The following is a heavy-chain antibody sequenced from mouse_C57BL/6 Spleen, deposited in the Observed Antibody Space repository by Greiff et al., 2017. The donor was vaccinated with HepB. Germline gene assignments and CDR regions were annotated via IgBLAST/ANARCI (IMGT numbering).Heavy chain of an antibody. D-gene: IGHD2-4*01. CDR1: GYTFTDYY. CDR3: AREIYDYDGY. J-gene: IGHJ2*01. CDR2: INPNNGGT. Sequence: EVQLQQSGPELVKPGASVKISCKASGYTFTDYYMNWVKQSHGKSLEWIGDINPNNGGTSYNQKFKGKATLTVDKSSSTAYMELRSLTSEDSAVYYCAREIYDYDGYWGQGTTLTVSS. V-gene: IGHV1-26*01.